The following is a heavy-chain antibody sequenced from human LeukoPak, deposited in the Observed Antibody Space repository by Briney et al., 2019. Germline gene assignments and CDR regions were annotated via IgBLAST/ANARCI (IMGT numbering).Heavy chain of an antibody. CDR3: ARDRGPLLWFGELLPQKQDGMDV. V-gene: IGHV1-46*01. CDR1: GYTFTSYY. Sequence: GASVKVSCKASGYTFTSYYMHWVRQAPGQGLEWMGIINPSGGSTSYAQKFQGRVTMTRDTSTSTVYMELSSLRSEDTAVYYCARDRGPLLWFGELLPQKQDGMDVWGQGTTVTVSS. J-gene: IGHJ6*02. CDR2: INPSGGST. D-gene: IGHD3-10*01.